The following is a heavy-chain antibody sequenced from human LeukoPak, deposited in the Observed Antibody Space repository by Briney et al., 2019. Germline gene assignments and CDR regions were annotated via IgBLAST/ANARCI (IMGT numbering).Heavy chain of an antibody. CDR3: AREVVAGVRFDP. CDR2: IYYSGST. J-gene: IGHJ5*02. D-gene: IGHD2-15*01. Sequence: SETLSLTCTVSGGSVSSGSYYWIWIRQPPGKGLEWIGYIYYSGSTNYNPSLKSRVTISVDTSKNQFSLKLSSVTAADTAVYYCAREVVAGVRFDPWGQGTLVTVSS. CDR1: GGSVSSGSYY. V-gene: IGHV4-61*01.